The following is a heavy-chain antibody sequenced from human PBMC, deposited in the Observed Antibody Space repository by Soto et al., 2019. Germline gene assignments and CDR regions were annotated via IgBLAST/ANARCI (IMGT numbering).Heavy chain of an antibody. CDR3: ARGRGYYYYGMDV. V-gene: IGHV3-33*01. CDR1: GFTFSSYG. Sequence: LRLSCAASGFTFSSYGMHWVRQAPGKGLEWVAVIWYDGSNKYYADSVKGRFTISRDNSKNTLYLQMNSLRAEDTAVYYCARGRGYYYYGMDVWGQGTTVTVSS. J-gene: IGHJ6*02. CDR2: IWYDGSNK.